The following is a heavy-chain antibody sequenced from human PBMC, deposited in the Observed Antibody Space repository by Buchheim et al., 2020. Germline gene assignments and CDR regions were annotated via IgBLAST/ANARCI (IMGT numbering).Heavy chain of an antibody. CDR1: GYTFTGYY. V-gene: IGHV1-2*02. Sequence: QVQLVQSGAEVKKPGASVKVSCKASGYTFTGYYMHWVRQAPGQGLEWMGWINLNSGGTNYAQKFQGRVTMTRDTSISTAYMELSRLRSDDTAVYYCARDLSDVTMIEGWFDPWGQGTL. D-gene: IGHD3-22*01. CDR2: INLNSGGT. J-gene: IGHJ5*02. CDR3: ARDLSDVTMIEGWFDP.